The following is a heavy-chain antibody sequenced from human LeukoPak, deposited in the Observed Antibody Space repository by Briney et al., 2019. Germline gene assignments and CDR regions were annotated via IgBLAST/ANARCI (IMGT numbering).Heavy chain of an antibody. J-gene: IGHJ4*02. D-gene: IGHD2/OR15-2a*01. CDR3: ARDTSVNTFDY. Sequence: ASVKVSCKASGYTFTGSYIHWVRQAPGQGLEWMGWINPNGGDTRYVQKFQGWVTMTRDTSISTAYMELIRLRSDDAAVYYCARDTSVNTFDYWGQGTLVTVSS. V-gene: IGHV1-2*04. CDR1: GYTFTGSY. CDR2: INPNGGDT.